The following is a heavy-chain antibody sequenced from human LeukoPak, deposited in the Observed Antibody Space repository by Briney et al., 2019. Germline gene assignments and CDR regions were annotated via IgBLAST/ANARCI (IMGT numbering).Heavy chain of an antibody. J-gene: IGHJ4*02. CDR1: GYSISSGYY. Sequence: SETLSLTCSVSGYSISSGYYWGWIRQTPGKELEWIRSIYHSGSTSYNPSLKSRVTMSVDTSKNQFSLRLSSVTAADTAVYPCARGLGVSAWRYYFDYWGQGTLVTVCS. V-gene: IGHV4-38-2*02. D-gene: IGHD6-19*01. CDR2: IYHSGST. CDR3: ARGLGVSAWRYYFDY.